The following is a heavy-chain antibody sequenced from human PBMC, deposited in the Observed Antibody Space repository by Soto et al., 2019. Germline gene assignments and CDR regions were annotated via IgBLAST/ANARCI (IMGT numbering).Heavy chain of an antibody. CDR2: ISSSGGDT. D-gene: IGHD5-18*01. CDR3: AKEGYTHGWVDY. CDR1: GFTFSNYP. V-gene: IGHV3-23*01. Sequence: EVQLLESGGGLVQPGGSLRLSCAASGFTFSNYPMSWVRQAPGKGLEWVSAISSSGGDTYYAEFVKGRFTISRDNSKDTLLLQMNSLRAEDTAVYYCAKEGYTHGWVDYWGQGTLVTVSS. J-gene: IGHJ4*02.